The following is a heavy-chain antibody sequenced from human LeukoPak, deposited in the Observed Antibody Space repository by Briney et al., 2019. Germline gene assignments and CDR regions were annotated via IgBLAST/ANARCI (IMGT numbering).Heavy chain of an antibody. CDR1: RYTFNDYY. CDR3: AREGQLVLDY. V-gene: IGHV1-2*02. CDR2: INPNSGGT. D-gene: IGHD6-13*01. Sequence: ASVKVSCKASRYTFNDYYIHWVRQAPGQGLEWMGWINPNSGGTNYAQEFQGRVTMTRDTSISTAYMELSRLRSDDTAIYYCAREGQLVLDYWGQGTLVTVSS. J-gene: IGHJ4*02.